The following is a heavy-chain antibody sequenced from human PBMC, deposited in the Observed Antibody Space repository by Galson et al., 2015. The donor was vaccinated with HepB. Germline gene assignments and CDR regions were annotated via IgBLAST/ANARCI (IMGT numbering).Heavy chain of an antibody. CDR2: FTAGGNR. V-gene: IGHV3-23*01. CDR1: GFTFSSYT. J-gene: IGHJ4*02. D-gene: IGHD5-24*01. CDR3: AKDRAPRDGHNEIDS. Sequence: SLRLSCAASGFTFSSYTMTWVRQSPGKGLEWVSVFTAGGNRYYADSVKGRFTISRDNSKNTLYLQMNSLRDEDTAVYYCAKDRAPRDGHNEIDSWGQGTLVTVSS.